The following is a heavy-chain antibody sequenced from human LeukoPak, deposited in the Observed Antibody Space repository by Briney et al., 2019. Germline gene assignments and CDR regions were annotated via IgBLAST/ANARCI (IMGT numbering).Heavy chain of an antibody. Sequence: ASVKVSCKASGYTFTGYYMHWVRQAPGQGLEWMGWINPNSGGTNYAQKFQGRVIMTRDTSISTAYMELSRLRSDDTAVYYCARDRVAAAGRDYYYYMDVWGKGTTVTVSS. CDR1: GYTFTGYY. CDR2: INPNSGGT. V-gene: IGHV1-2*02. D-gene: IGHD6-13*01. J-gene: IGHJ6*03. CDR3: ARDRVAAAGRDYYYYMDV.